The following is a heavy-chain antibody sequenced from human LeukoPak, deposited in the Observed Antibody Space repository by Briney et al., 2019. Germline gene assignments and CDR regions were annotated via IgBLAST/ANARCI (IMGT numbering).Heavy chain of an antibody. CDR3: ARGTPSGWYGTAY. CDR1: GYTFTGYD. Sequence: ASVKVSCKASGYTFTGYDIKWVRQAAGQGLEWMGWMNPNSGDAGYAQKFQGRVTMTRDTSTTTAYMELTSLTSEDTAVYYCARGTPSGWYGTAYWGQGTLVTVSS. V-gene: IGHV1-8*01. D-gene: IGHD6-13*01. CDR2: MNPNSGDA. J-gene: IGHJ4*02.